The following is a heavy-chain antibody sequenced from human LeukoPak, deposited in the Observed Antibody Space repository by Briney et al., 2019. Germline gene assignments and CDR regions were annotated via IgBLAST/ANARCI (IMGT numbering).Heavy chain of an antibody. CDR1: GFTFSSYA. CDR2: ISGSGGST. CDR3: AKSSYYDSSGYYREYYFDY. J-gene: IGHJ4*02. D-gene: IGHD3-22*01. Sequence: PGGSLRLSCAASGFTFSSYAMSWVRQAPGKGLEWVPAISGSGGSTYYADSVKGRFTISRDNSKNTLYLQMNSLRAEDTAVYYCAKSSYYDSSGYYREYYFDYWGQGTLVTVSS. V-gene: IGHV3-23*01.